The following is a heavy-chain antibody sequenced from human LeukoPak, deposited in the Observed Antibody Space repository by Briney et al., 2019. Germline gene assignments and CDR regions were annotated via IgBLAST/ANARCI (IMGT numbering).Heavy chain of an antibody. Sequence: PSETLSLTCTASGGSISSYFWSWIRQPPGKGLEWIGYIYYSGSTDYNPSLKSRVTISVDTSKNQFSLKLSSVTAADTAVYYCASTYYDFWSGAPDYYYYYMDVWGKGTTVTVSS. CDR1: GGSISSYF. CDR3: ASTYYDFWSGAPDYYYYYMDV. J-gene: IGHJ6*03. D-gene: IGHD3-3*01. V-gene: IGHV4-59*01. CDR2: IYYSGST.